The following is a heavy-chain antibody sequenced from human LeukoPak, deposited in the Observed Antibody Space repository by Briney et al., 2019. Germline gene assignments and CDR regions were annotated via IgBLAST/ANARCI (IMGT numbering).Heavy chain of an antibody. CDR3: ARVGGH. Sequence: QTGGSLRLSCAASGFTFSSYEMNWVRQAPGKGLESVSVIYSGGSTYYAESVRGRFTISRDNSKNTLYLQMNSLRVEDTAVYYCARVGGHWGQGTLVTVSS. CDR2: IYSGGST. CDR1: GFTFSSYE. J-gene: IGHJ4*02. D-gene: IGHD3-10*01. V-gene: IGHV3-53*01.